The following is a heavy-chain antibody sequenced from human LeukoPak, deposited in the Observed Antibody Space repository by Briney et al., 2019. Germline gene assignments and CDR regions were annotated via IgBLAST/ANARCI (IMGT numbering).Heavy chain of an antibody. CDR3: ARDLLNKDYGDFPNWFDP. D-gene: IGHD4-17*01. V-gene: IGHV3-30*04. CDR2: ISCDGSNK. CDR1: GFTFSSYA. Sequence: GGSLRLSCAASGFTFSSYAMHWVRQAPGKGLEWVAVISCDGSNKYYADSVKGRFTISRDNSKNTLYLQMNSLRAEDTAVYYCARDLLNKDYGDFPNWFDPWGQGTLVTVSS. J-gene: IGHJ5*02.